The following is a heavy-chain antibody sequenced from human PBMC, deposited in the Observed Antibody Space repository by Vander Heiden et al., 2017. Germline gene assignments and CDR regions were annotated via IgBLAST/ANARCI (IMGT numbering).Heavy chain of an antibody. J-gene: IGHJ4*02. D-gene: IGHD2-2*01. CDR2: IGGSGSTT. CDR1: GFAFSTYA. V-gene: IGHV3-23*01. CDR3: ARRSASTSGWYFEY. Sequence: EVQLLESGGGLVQPGGCLRRSCAASGFAFSTYAMHWVRQAPGKGPEWVSAIGGSGSTTYYADSVRGRFTISRDNSKNTLYLQMNSLRGEDTAVYYCARRSASTSGWYFEYWGQGTLVTVSS.